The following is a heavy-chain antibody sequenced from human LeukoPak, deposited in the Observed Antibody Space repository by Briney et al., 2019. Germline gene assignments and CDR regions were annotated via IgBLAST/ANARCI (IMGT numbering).Heavy chain of an antibody. Sequence: NPSETLSLTCTVSGGSISSSSYYWGWIRQPPGKGLEWIGSIYYSGSTYHNPSLKSRVTISVDTSKNQFSLKLSSVTAADTAVYYCARQLGYCSSTSCYADKVDYWGQGTLVTVSS. V-gene: IGHV4-39*01. D-gene: IGHD2-2*01. J-gene: IGHJ4*02. CDR3: ARQLGYCSSTSCYADKVDY. CDR1: GGSISSSSYY. CDR2: IYYSGST.